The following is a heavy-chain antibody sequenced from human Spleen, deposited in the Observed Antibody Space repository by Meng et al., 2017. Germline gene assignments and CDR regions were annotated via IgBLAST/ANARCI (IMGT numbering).Heavy chain of an antibody. D-gene: IGHD6-19*01. J-gene: IGHJ2*01. CDR1: GDSVTSGSYY. V-gene: IGHV4-61*01. CDR2: VYYSGNT. Sequence: SETLSLTCTVSGDSVTSGSYYWSWIRQPPGRALEWIGYVYYSGNTNYSPSLKSRVTISIDTSKTQFSLKLSSVTAADTAVYYCARDPHSSGSLVRFPSWYFDLWGRGTLVTVSS. CDR3: ARDPHSSGSLVRFPSWYFDL.